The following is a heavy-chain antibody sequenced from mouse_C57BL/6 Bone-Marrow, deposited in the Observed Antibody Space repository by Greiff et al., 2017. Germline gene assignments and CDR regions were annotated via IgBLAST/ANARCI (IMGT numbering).Heavy chain of an antibody. J-gene: IGHJ3*01. CDR3: ARGWLRFAY. Sequence: VQLQQSGAELVRPGASVKLSCKASGYTFTDYYINWVKQRPGQGLEWIARIYPGSGNTYYNEKFKGKATLTAKKSSSTAYMQLSSLTSEDSSVYFCARGWLRFAYWGQGTLVTVSA. V-gene: IGHV1-76*01. CDR1: GYTFTDYY. D-gene: IGHD2-3*01. CDR2: IYPGSGNT.